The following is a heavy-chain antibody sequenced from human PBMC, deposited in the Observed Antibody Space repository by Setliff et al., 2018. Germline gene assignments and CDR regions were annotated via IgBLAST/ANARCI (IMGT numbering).Heavy chain of an antibody. J-gene: IGHJ6*03. D-gene: IGHD6-19*01. CDR2: IYTSGST. V-gene: IGHV4-4*07. CDR1: GGSISSYY. CDR3: AREQWLDPPGYYYMDV. Sequence: TLSLTCTVPGGSISSYYWSWIRQPAGKGLEWIGRIYTSGSTNYNPSLKSRVTMSIDTSKNQFSLKLNSVTAADMAVYYCAREQWLDPPGYYYMDVWAKGTTVTVSS.